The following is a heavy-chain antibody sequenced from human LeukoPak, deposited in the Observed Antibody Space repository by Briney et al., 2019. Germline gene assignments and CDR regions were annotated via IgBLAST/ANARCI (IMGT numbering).Heavy chain of an antibody. Sequence: ASVKVSCKASGYTFTSYGISWVRQAPGQGLEWMGWISAYNGNTNYAQKFQGRVTMTRNTSISTAYMELSSLRSEDTAVYYCARGEITGAYWGQGTLVTVSS. CDR3: ARGEITGAY. CDR1: GYTFTSYG. J-gene: IGHJ4*02. CDR2: ISAYNGNT. D-gene: IGHD1-1*01. V-gene: IGHV1-18*01.